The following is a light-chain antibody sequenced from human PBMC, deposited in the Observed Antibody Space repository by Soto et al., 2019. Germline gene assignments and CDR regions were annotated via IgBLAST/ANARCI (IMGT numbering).Light chain of an antibody. Sequence: EIVLTQSPGSLSLSPGEGATLSSRASQSVSTTYLAWYQLKPGQAPRLVIYATSSRAAGIPDRFRGSGSGTEFTLTISSLELEDVGVYFCQQYGNSPPYSFGQGTKLEIK. V-gene: IGKV3-20*01. CDR3: QQYGNSPPYS. J-gene: IGKJ2*03. CDR2: ATS. CDR1: QSVSTTY.